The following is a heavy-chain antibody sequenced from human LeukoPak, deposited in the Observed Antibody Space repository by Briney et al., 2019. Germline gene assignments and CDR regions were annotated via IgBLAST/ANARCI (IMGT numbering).Heavy chain of an antibody. J-gene: IGHJ5*01. Sequence: GASVKVSFKASGYSFNSYSIHWVRQAPGQGLEWMGIINPSAGGTRYAQTFQGRITLTRDTSTSTVSMDLSSLRPEDTAVCYCARVDGYSGNHFRLCDSWGQGTLVTVSS. V-gene: IGHV1-46*02. CDR3: ARVDGYSGNHFRLCDS. D-gene: IGHD1-26*01. CDR2: INPSAGGT. CDR1: GYSFNSYS.